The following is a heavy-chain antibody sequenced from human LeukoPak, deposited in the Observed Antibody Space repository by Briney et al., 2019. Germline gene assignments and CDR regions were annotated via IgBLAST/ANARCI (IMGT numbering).Heavy chain of an antibody. CDR3: ARHYGSRTYPLDY. V-gene: IGHV4-59*08. D-gene: IGHD3-10*01. CDR1: GGAISGYY. CDR2: IHYSGNT. Sequence: SETLSLTCSVSGGAISGYYWSWIRQTPVKGLEWIAYIHYSGNTNYNPSLKSRVTISVDTSQNQFSLKLSSVTAADTAVYYCARHYGSRTYPLDYWGRGTLVTVSS. J-gene: IGHJ4*02.